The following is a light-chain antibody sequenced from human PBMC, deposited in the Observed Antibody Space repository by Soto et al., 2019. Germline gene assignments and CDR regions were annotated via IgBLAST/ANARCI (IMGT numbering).Light chain of an antibody. CDR1: QIVNSGF. V-gene: IGKV3-20*01. CDR3: QQYGNSPRT. Sequence: EIVLPQSPGTLSLSPGERATLSCRVSQIVNSGFLAWYQQKPGQAPRHLIYGASSRATGMPNRFSGSGSGTDFTLTISRLEPEDVAVDYCQQYGNSPRTFGQGTKVDI. CDR2: GAS. J-gene: IGKJ1*01.